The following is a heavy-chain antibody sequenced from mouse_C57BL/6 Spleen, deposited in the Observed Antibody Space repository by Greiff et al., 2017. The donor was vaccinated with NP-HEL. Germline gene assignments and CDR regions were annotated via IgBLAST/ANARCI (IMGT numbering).Heavy chain of an antibody. CDR3: ARDEGVRRSYAMDY. D-gene: IGHD2-14*01. CDR2: ISDGGSYT. J-gene: IGHJ4*01. CDR1: GFTFSSYA. Sequence: EVQVVESGGGLVKPGGSLKLSCAASGFTFSSYAMSWVRQTPEKRLEWVATISDGGSYTYYPDNVKGRFTISRDNAKNNLYLQMSHLKSEDTAMYYCARDEGVRRSYAMDYWGQGTSVTVSS. V-gene: IGHV5-4*01.